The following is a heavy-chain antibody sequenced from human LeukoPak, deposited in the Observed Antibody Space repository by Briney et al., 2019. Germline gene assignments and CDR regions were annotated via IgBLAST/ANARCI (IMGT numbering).Heavy chain of an antibody. CDR3: ARDRYGDHSFDF. J-gene: IGHJ4*02. V-gene: IGHV3-21*06. Sequence: KPGGSLRLSCAASGFTFIGYTMNWVRQAPGKGLEWVSSISGSSSNIYYADSVKGRFTISRDNAKNSLNLQMDSLRAEDTGIYYCARDRYGDHSFDFWGQGTLVTVSS. D-gene: IGHD4-17*01. CDR1: GFTFIGYT. CDR2: ISGSSSNI.